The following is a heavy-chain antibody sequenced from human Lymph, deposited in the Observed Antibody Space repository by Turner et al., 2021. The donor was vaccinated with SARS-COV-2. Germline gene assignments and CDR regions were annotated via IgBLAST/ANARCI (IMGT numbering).Heavy chain of an antibody. J-gene: IGHJ5*01. Sequence: QVQLVESGGGVVQPGSSLRLSCAASGFTFSSYVMHWVRQALGKGLEWVAVISYDGSNKYYADSVKGRFTISRDYSKNTLYLQMNSLRAEDTAIYYCARGVPEFDSWGQGTLVTVSS. D-gene: IGHD2-2*01. V-gene: IGHV3-30*04. CDR3: ARGVPEFDS. CDR2: ISYDGSNK. CDR1: GFTFSSYV.